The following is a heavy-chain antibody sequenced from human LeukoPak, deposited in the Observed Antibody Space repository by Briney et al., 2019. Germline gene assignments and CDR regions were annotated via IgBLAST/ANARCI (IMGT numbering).Heavy chain of an antibody. J-gene: IGHJ3*02. V-gene: IGHV1-2*02. D-gene: IGHD3-22*01. CDR2: INPNSGGT. Sequence: GASVKVSCKASGYTFTGYYMHWVRQAPGQGLEWMGWINPNSGGTNYAQKFQGRVTMTRDTSISTAYMELSRLRSDDTAVYYCARAVMIVVAIDIHAFDIWGQGTMVTVSS. CDR3: ARAVMIVVAIDIHAFDI. CDR1: GYTFTGYY.